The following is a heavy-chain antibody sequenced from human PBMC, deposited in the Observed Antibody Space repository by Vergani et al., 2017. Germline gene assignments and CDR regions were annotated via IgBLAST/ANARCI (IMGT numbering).Heavy chain of an antibody. CDR1: GDSVSSNSAA. D-gene: IGHD6-13*01. V-gene: IGHV6-1*01. CDR2: TYYRSKWYN. CDR3: ARDRISAAAGTWKSAFDI. Sequence: QVQLQQSGPGLVKPSQTLSLTCAISGDSVSSNSAAWNWIRQSPSRGLEWLGRTYYRSKWYNDYEVSVKSRITINPDTSKNQFSLQLNSVTPEDTAVYYCARDRISAAAGTWKSAFDIWGQGTMVTVSS. J-gene: IGHJ3*02.